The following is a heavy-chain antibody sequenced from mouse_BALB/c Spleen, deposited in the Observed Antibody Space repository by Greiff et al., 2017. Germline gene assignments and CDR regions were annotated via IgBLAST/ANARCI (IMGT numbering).Heavy chain of an antibody. J-gene: IGHJ4*01. CDR2: IDPSDSET. V-gene: IGHV1-61*01. D-gene: IGHD2-4*01. CDR1: GYTFTSYW. Sequence: QVQLQQPGAELVRPGASVKLSCKASGYTFTSYWMNWVKQRPGQGLEWIGMIDPSDSETHYNQIFKDKATLTVDKSSSTAYMQLSSLTSEDSAVYYCARFDYDSYAMDYWGQGTSVTVSS. CDR3: ARFDYDSYAMDY.